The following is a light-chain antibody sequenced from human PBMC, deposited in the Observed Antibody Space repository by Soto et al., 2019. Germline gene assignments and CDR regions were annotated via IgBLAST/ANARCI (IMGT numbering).Light chain of an antibody. V-gene: IGLV1-44*01. CDR3: AARDDSLNAVI. Sequence: QSVLTQPPSASGTPGQRVTISCSGSSSNIGSNYVFWYQHLPGTAPKLLIYSNNQRPSGVPDRFSGSKSGTSASLAISGLQSEDEADYYCAARDDSLNAVIFGGGTKLTVL. CDR2: SNN. CDR1: SSNIGSNY. J-gene: IGLJ2*01.